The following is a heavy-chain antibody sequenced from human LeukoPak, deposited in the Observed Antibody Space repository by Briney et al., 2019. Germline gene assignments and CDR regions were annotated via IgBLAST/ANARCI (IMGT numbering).Heavy chain of an antibody. CDR3: AKDKFSSGCYGAFDI. CDR2: ISWNSGSV. Sequence: GGSLRLSCAASGFTFDDYAMHWVRQAPGKGLEWVSGISWNSGSVGYADSVKGRFTISRDNAKNSLYLQMNSLRAEDTALYYCAKDKFSSGCYGAFDIWGQGTMVTVSS. D-gene: IGHD6-19*01. J-gene: IGHJ3*02. V-gene: IGHV3-9*01. CDR1: GFTFDDYA.